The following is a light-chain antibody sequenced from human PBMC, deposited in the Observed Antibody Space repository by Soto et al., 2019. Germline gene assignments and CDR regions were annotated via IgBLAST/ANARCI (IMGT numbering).Light chain of an antibody. CDR1: SSDVGGYNY. CDR3: SSYTISSTLF. CDR2: DVG. J-gene: IGLJ1*01. V-gene: IGLV2-14*01. Sequence: QSALTQPASVSGSPGQSITISCTGTSSDVGGYNYVSWYQQHPGKAPKLMIYDVGNRPSGVSNRFSGSKSGNTASLTISGLQAEDEADYYCSSYTISSTLFFGTGTKLTVL.